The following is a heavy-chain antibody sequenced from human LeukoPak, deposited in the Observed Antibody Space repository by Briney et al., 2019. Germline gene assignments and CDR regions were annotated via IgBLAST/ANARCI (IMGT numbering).Heavy chain of an antibody. J-gene: IGHJ6*02. CDR2: INPSGGST. CDR1: GYTFTSYY. CDR3: ASGSVVQKRLYGMDV. D-gene: IGHD1-26*01. Sequence: ASVKVSCKASGYTFTSYYMHWVRRAPGQGLEWMGIINPSGGSTSYAQKFQGRVTMTRDTSTSTVYMELSSLRSEDTAVYYCASGSVVQKRLYGMDVWGQGTTVTVSS. V-gene: IGHV1-46*01.